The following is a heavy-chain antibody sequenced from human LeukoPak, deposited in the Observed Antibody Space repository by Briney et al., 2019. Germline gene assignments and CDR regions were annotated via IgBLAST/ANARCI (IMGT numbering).Heavy chain of an antibody. CDR2: IYYSGST. V-gene: IGHV4-59*11. CDR1: GGPISSHY. D-gene: IGHD2-2*01. J-gene: IGHJ4*02. CDR3: ARAAYCSTTNCCLDY. Sequence: SETLSLTCTVSGGPISSHYWSWIRQPPGKGLEWIGYIYYSGSTNYNPSLKSRVTISVDTSKNHFSLKLRSVTAADTAVYYCARAAYCSTTNCCLDYWGQGTPVTVSS.